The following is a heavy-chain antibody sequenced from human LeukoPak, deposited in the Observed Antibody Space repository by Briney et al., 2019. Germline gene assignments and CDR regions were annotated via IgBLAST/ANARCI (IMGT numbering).Heavy chain of an antibody. CDR1: GFTFSSYA. D-gene: IGHD3-10*01. J-gene: IGHJ4*02. V-gene: IGHV3-66*01. Sequence: GGSLRLSCAASGFTFSSYAMSWVRQAPGKRLEWVSVIYSGGSTYYADSVKGRFTISRDNSKNTLYLQMNSLRAEDTAVYYCAREYRGEYYFAYWGQGTLVTVSS. CDR3: AREYRGEYYFAY. CDR2: IYSGGST.